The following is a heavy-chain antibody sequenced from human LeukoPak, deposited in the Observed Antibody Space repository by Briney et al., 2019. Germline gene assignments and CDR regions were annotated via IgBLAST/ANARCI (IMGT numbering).Heavy chain of an antibody. CDR2: IYSDGSST. Sequence: PGGSLRLSCAATGFTFNSYWMHWVRQAPGKGLVWVSRIYSDGSSTSYADSVKGRFTISRDNAENTLYLHMSSLRAEDTAVYYCARDGFDGLDYWGQATLVTVSS. CDR1: GFTFNSYW. V-gene: IGHV3-74*01. D-gene: IGHD5-12*01. CDR3: ARDGFDGLDY. J-gene: IGHJ4*02.